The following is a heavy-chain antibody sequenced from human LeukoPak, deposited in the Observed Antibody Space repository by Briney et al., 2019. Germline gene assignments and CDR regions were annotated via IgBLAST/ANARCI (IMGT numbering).Heavy chain of an antibody. J-gene: IGHJ2*01. CDR1: GYSFITYW. V-gene: IGHV5-51*01. Sequence: GESLKISCKGSGYSFITYWIGWVRQMPGKGLEWMGIIYPGDSDTRYSPSFQGQVTISADKSISTAYLQWSTLKASDTAMYYCARQVVVVPERYFDLWGRGTLVTVSS. D-gene: IGHD2-2*01. CDR3: ARQVVVVPERYFDL. CDR2: IYPGDSDT.